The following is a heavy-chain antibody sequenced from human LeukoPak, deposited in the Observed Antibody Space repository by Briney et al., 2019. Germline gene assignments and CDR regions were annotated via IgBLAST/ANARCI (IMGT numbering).Heavy chain of an antibody. J-gene: IGHJ3*02. CDR2: IYGGGST. D-gene: IGHD2-8*02. CDR1: GLAVSSNY. CDR3: AREDPGHWSRRAFDI. V-gene: IGHV3-53*01. Sequence: GGSLRLSCAASGLAVSSNYMSWVRQAPGKGLEWVSVIYGGGSTYYADSVKGRFTISRDNSKNTLYLQMNSLSAEDTAVYYCAREDPGHWSRRAFDIWGQGTVVTVTS.